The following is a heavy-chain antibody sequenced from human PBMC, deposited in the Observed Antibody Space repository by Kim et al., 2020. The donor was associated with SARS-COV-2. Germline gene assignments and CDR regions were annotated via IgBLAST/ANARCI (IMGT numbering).Heavy chain of an antibody. J-gene: IGHJ6*02. CDR2: T. CDR3: ARVRYNYGMDV. V-gene: IGHV3-13*01. Sequence: TYYPGSVNGRFTISRENAKNSLYLQMNSLRAGDTAVYYCARVRYNYGMDVWGQGTTVTVSS.